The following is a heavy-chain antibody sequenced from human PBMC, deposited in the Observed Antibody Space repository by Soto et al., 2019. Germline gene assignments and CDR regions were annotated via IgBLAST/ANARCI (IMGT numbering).Heavy chain of an antibody. Sequence: EVQLLESGGGLVQPGGSLRLSCAASGFTFSSYAMSWVRQAPGKGLEWVSAISDSGGSTYYADSVKGRFTISRDNSKNTLYLQMNSLRAEDTAVYYCAKQDYYDSSGPAGDAFDIWGQGTMVTVSS. CDR1: GFTFSSYA. CDR2: ISDSGGST. CDR3: AKQDYYDSSGPAGDAFDI. V-gene: IGHV3-23*01. D-gene: IGHD3-22*01. J-gene: IGHJ3*02.